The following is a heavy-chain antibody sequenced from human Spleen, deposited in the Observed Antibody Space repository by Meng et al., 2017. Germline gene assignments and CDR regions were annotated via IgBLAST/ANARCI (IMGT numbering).Heavy chain of an antibody. D-gene: IGHD3-10*01. CDR1: GISVSDSD. CDR2: IWYDGSNK. J-gene: IGHJ4*02. Sequence: GGSLRLSCAVSGISVSDSDVHWVRQAPGKGLEWVAVIWYDGSNKYYADSVKGRFTISRDNSKNTLYLQMNSLRAEDTAVYYCARGSPMVRGVIDYWGQGTLVTVSS. V-gene: IGHV3-33*08. CDR3: ARGSPMVRGVIDY.